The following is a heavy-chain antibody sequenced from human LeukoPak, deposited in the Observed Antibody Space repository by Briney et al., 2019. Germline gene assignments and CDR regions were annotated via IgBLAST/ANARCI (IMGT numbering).Heavy chain of an antibody. CDR1: GGSISSSTYY. Sequence: SETLSLTCTVSGGSISSSTYYWGWIRQPPGKGLEWIGSIYYGGSTYYNPSLKSRVTISVDTSKNQFSLKLSSVTAADTAVYYCARGGSVRTFDYWGQGTLVTVSS. CDR3: ARGGSVRTFDY. J-gene: IGHJ4*02. V-gene: IGHV4-39*07. D-gene: IGHD6-25*01. CDR2: IYYGGST.